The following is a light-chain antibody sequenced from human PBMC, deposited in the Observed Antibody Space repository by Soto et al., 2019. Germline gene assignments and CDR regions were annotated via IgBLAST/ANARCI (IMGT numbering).Light chain of an antibody. CDR2: AAS. V-gene: IGKV1-39*01. CDR1: QNINSY. CDR3: QQSYSTPLT. Sequence: DIQMTQSPSSLSASVGDRVTITCRASQNINSYLNWYQQKPGKAPKVLIYAASSLQSGVPSRFSGSGSGTEFTLTISSLQPEDFATYSCQQSYSTPLTFGGGTKVEIE. J-gene: IGKJ4*01.